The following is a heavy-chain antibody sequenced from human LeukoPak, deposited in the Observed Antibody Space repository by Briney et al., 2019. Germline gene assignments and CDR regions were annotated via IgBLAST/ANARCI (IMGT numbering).Heavy chain of an antibody. J-gene: IGHJ4*02. D-gene: IGHD3-10*01. V-gene: IGHV1-46*01. CDR3: ARDNPAKGSYYNDLGY. CDR1: GYTFSRYN. CDR2: INPSGGST. Sequence: GASVRPSCKAFGYTFSRYNIHSVREAPGQGVEWVGIINPSGGSTSYAQKFQGTVTMTTDTSTSTVYMELSSLRSEDTAVYYCARDNPAKGSYYNDLGYWGQGTLVTVSS.